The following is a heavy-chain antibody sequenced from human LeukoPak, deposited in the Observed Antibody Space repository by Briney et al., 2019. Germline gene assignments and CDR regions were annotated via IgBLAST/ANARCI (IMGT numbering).Heavy chain of an antibody. CDR3: ARDFTPEWFDIH. D-gene: IGHD3-3*01. V-gene: IGHV3-53*01. CDR2: IYSGGST. Sequence: GGSLRLSCAASGFTVSSNYMSWVRQAPGKGLEWVSLIYSGGSTFYADSVKGRFTISRDNSKNTLYLQMNSLRAEDTAVYYCARDFTPEWFDIHWGQGTLVTVS. CDR1: GFTVSSNY. J-gene: IGHJ4*02.